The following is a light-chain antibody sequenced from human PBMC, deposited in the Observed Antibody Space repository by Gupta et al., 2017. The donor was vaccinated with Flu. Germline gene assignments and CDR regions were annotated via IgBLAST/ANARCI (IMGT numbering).Light chain of an antibody. Sequence: SYDLTQPPSVSVSPGQTASITCSGDKWGDKYACWYQQRPGHSPGLVIYQDNRRPSGIPERFSGSTSGNTATLTISGTQAGDEADYYCQVWDGNTGVFGGGTKLTVL. CDR1: KWGDKY. CDR3: QVWDGNTGV. CDR2: QDN. J-gene: IGLJ3*02. V-gene: IGLV3-1*01.